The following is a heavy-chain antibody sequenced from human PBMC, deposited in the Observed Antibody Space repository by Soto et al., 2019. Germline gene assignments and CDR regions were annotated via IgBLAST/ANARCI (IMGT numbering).Heavy chain of an antibody. CDR2: IYYSGTT. D-gene: IGHD2-15*01. V-gene: IGHV4-59*08. Sequence: SETLSLTCTVSGDSISSYYWSWIRQPPGRGLEWIGYIYYSGTTMYNPFLESRVTISVDTSKNQFSLSLSSVTAADTAVYYCARTRDQYCSGGSCYYYYYMDVWGKGTTVTVSS. J-gene: IGHJ6*03. CDR3: ARTRDQYCSGGSCYYYYYMDV. CDR1: GDSISSYY.